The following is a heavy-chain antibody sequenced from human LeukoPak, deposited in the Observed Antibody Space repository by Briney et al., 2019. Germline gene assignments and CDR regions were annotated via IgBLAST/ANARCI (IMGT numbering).Heavy chain of an antibody. V-gene: IGHV3-30*18. J-gene: IGHJ4*02. Sequence: GGSLRLSCAASGFTFSSYGMHWVRQAPGKGLEWVAVISYDGSNKYYADSVKGRFTISRDNSKNTLYLQMNSLRAEDTAVYYCAKARLRGYYFDYWGQGTLVTVSS. CDR2: ISYDGSNK. CDR1: GFTFSSYG. CDR3: AKARLRGYYFDY. D-gene: IGHD5/OR15-5a*01.